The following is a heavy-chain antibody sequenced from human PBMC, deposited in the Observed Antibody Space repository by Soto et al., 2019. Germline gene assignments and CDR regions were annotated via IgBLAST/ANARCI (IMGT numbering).Heavy chain of an antibody. CDR1: VFSLNSTAVG. J-gene: IGHJ4*02. CDR3: AHGSGWLSDY. D-gene: IGHD6-19*01. Sequence: QITLKESGPTLVKPTQTLTLTCTFSVFSLNSTAVGVNWIRQPPRKALEWLALIYWNDDNHYSPSLRSRLTITKDTSKNQVVLTMTNMDPMDTATYYCAHGSGWLSDYWGQGTLVTVSS. V-gene: IGHV2-5*01. CDR2: IYWNDDN.